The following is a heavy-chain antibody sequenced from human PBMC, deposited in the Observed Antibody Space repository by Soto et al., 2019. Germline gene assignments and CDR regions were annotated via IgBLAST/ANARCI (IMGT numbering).Heavy chain of an antibody. CDR1: GASVSSGNYY. CDR2: IYYTGST. Sequence: SETLSLTXAVSGASVSSGNYYWSWIRQPPGRGLDWIGNIYYTGSTNYNPSLKSRVTMSVDTSRNQFSLKLNSVTAADTAVYYCARMSLTMRNWFDPWGPGTLVTVSS. V-gene: IGHV4-61*01. CDR3: ARMSLTMRNWFDP. D-gene: IGHD3-22*01. J-gene: IGHJ5*02.